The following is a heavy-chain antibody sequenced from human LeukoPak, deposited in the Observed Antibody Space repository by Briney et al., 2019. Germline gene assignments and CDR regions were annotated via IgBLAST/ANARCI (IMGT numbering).Heavy chain of an antibody. D-gene: IGHD3-9*01. CDR3: ARRRGGILTGYYAI. J-gene: IGHJ4*02. V-gene: IGHV4-38-2*02. CDR1: GYSISSGYY. CDR2: INHSGST. Sequence: PSETLSLTCTVSGYSISSGYYWSWIRQPPGKGLEWIGEINHSGSTNYNPSLKSRVTISVDTSKNQFSLKLSSVTAADTAVYYCARRRGGILTGYYAIWGQGTLVTVSS.